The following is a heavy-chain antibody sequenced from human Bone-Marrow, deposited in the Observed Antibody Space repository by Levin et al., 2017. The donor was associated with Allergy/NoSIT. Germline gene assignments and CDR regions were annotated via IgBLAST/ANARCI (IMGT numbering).Heavy chain of an antibody. Sequence: LSLTCVASGFTFSTSAMTWVRQAPGKGLEWVSSISGNIGTTFYADSVKGRFTISRDNSNNTLYLQINILRAEDTALYYCARGVGCTGGTCSPYYFDYWGQGTLVSVSS. CDR2: ISGNIGTT. CDR3: ARGVGCTGGTCSPYYFDY. D-gene: IGHD2-15*01. CDR1: GFTFSTSA. J-gene: IGHJ4*02. V-gene: IGHV3-23*01.